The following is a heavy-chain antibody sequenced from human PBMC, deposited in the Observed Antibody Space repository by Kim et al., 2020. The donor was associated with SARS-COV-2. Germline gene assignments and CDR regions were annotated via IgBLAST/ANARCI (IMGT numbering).Heavy chain of an antibody. J-gene: IGHJ4*02. CDR3: TTYIAAAGTSGY. D-gene: IGHD6-13*01. Sequence: DYAAPVKGRFTISRDDSKNTLYLQMNSLKTEDTAVYYCTTYIAAAGTSGYWGQGTLVTVSS. V-gene: IGHV3-15*01.